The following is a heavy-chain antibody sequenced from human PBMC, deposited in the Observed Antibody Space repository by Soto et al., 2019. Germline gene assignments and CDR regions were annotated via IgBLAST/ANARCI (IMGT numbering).Heavy chain of an antibody. CDR3: ARYRREAVAGYTLDN. CDR2: VYNSGST. V-gene: IGHV4-59*01. Sequence: SETLSLSCTVSGGSISSNYWTWIRQPPGKGLEWIGYVYNSGSTNYNPSLKSRVTISEDTSKSQFSLKVNSMTAADTAVYYCARYRREAVAGYTLDNWGQGILVTV. D-gene: IGHD6-13*01. CDR1: GGSISSNY. J-gene: IGHJ4*02.